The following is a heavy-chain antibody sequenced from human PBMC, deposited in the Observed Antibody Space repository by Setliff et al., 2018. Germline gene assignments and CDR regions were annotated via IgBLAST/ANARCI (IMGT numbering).Heavy chain of an antibody. Sequence: SETLTLTCTVSGGSISSGGYYWSWIRQHPGKGLEWIGYIYYSGSTYYNPSLKSRVTISVDTSKNQFSLKLSSVTAADTATYYCARAGPTVTFFRVLVISWWDPWGQGSLVTVSS. CDR3: ARAGPTVTFFRVLVISWWDP. V-gene: IGHV4-31*03. J-gene: IGHJ5*02. CDR2: IYYSGST. D-gene: IGHD3-3*01. CDR1: GGSISSGGYY.